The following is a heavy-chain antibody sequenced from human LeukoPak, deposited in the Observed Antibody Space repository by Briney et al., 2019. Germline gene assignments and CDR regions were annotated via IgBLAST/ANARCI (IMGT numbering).Heavy chain of an antibody. J-gene: IGHJ6*04. Sequence: PSETLSLTCTVSGGSISSSSYYWGWIRQPPRKGLEWIGSIYYSGSTYYNPSLKSRVTISVDTSKNQFSLKLSSVTAADTAVYYCAAYYYDSSGYYSWGKGTTVTVSS. CDR2: IYYSGST. V-gene: IGHV4-39*01. CDR1: GGSISSSSYY. D-gene: IGHD3-22*01. CDR3: AAYYYDSSGYYS.